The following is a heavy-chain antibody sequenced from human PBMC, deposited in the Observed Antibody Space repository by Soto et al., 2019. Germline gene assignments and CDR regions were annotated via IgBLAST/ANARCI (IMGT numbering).Heavy chain of an antibody. CDR2: ISTDKGKT. CDR3: ATPSPAFDY. CDR1: GYTFTSYG. J-gene: IGHJ4*02. Sequence: QVQLVQSGPEVKKPGASVKVSCETSGYTFTSYGISWVRQAPGQGLEWMGWISTDKGKTTYAQKFQGRVTMTTDTYTSTGYMELRSLRSDDTAVYYCATPSPAFDYWGQGTLITFAS. V-gene: IGHV1-18*01.